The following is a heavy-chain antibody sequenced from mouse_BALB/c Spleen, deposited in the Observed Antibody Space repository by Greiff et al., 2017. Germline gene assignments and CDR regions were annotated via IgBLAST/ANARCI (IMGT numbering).Heavy chain of an antibody. D-gene: IGHD2-3*01. V-gene: IGHV5-12-1*01. J-gene: IGHJ3*01. Sequence: DVHLVESGGGLVKPGGSLKLSCAASGFAFSSYDMSWVRQTPEKRLEWVAYISSGGGSTYYPDTVKGRFTISRDNAKNTLYLQMSSLKSEDTAMYYCARHDGYFAYWGQGTLVTVSA. CDR3: ARHDGYFAY. CDR2: ISSGGGST. CDR1: GFAFSSYD.